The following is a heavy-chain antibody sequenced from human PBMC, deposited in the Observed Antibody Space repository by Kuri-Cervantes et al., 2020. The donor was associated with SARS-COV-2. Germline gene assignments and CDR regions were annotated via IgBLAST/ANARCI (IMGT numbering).Heavy chain of an antibody. V-gene: IGHV4-39*07. CDR3: ARGAKPHSSWYLVDY. CDR1: GGSISSSSYY. D-gene: IGHD6-13*01. CDR2: IYYSGST. J-gene: IGHJ4*02. Sequence: LRLSCTVSGGSISSSSYYWGWIRQPPGKGLEWIGSIYYSGSTYYNPSLKSRVTISADTSKNQFSLKLSSVTAADTAVYYCARGAKPHSSWYLVDYWGQGTLVTVSS.